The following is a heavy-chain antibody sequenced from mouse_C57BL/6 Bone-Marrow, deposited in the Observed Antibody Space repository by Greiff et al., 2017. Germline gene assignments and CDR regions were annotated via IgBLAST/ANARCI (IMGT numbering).Heavy chain of an antibody. V-gene: IGHV14-4*01. CDR2: IDPENGDT. Sequence: VKLQESGAELVRPGASVKLSCTASGFNIKDDYMHWVKQRPEQGLEWIGWIDPENGDTEYASKFQGKATITADTSSNTAYLQLSSLTSEDTAVYYCTTWGVYYDYDGAMDYWGQGTSVTVSS. CDR3: TTWGVYYDYDGAMDY. D-gene: IGHD2-4*01. J-gene: IGHJ4*01. CDR1: GFNIKDDY.